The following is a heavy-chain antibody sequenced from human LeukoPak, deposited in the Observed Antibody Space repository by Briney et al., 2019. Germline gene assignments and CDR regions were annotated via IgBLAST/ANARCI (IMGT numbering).Heavy chain of an antibody. Sequence: PGGSLRLSCAASGFTFSSYAMSWVRQAPGKGLEWVSAISGSGGSTYYADSVKGRFTISRDNSKNTLYLQMNSLRAEDTAVYYCAKNTVRGVIITDYYYYGMDVWGQGTTVTVSS. V-gene: IGHV3-23*01. D-gene: IGHD3-10*01. CDR2: ISGSGGST. CDR3: AKNTVRGVIITDYYYYGMDV. J-gene: IGHJ6*02. CDR1: GFTFSSYA.